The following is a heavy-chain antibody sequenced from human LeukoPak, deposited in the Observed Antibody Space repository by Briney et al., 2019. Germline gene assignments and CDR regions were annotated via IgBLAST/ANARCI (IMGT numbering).Heavy chain of an antibody. CDR1: GFTFSDYY. D-gene: IGHD3-22*01. CDR3: TIGGYDSSGYYNSPIDY. Sequence: GGSLRLSCAASGFTFSDYYMSWFRQAPGKGLEWVGFIRSKAYGGTTEYAASVKGRFTISRDDSKSIAYLQMNSLKTEDTAVYYCTIGGYDSSGYYNSPIDYWGQGTLVTVSS. V-gene: IGHV3-49*03. CDR2: IRSKAYGGTT. J-gene: IGHJ4*02.